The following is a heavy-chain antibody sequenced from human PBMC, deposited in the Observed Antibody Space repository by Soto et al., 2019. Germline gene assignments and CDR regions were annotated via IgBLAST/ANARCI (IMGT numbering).Heavy chain of an antibody. CDR1: GFTFSSYS. CDR2: ISASSSTM. J-gene: IGHJ5*02. D-gene: IGHD2-2*01. CDR3: SLNCISTSCSARVGWFAP. V-gene: IGHV3-48*02. Sequence: EVQLVESGGGLVQPGGSLRLSCAASGFTFSSYSMNWVRQAPGKGLEWVSYISASSSTMYYTDSVKGRFTISRDTAKNSLYLPLISLTDAATAVYYCSLNCISTSCSARVGWFAPWGQGTLVTVSS.